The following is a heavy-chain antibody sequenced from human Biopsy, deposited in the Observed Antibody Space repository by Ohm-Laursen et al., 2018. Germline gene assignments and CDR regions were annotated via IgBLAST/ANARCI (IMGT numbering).Heavy chain of an antibody. CDR2: VFYTGPT. J-gene: IGHJ6*02. V-gene: IGHV4-61*01. CDR1: CGSVNSDPSC. CDR3: ARDAPNGRYPPGNIRHYSAMDV. D-gene: IGHD1-26*01. Sequence: TLSLPRVFSCGSVNSDPSCWSWIRHPPGKGLEWIGFVFYTGPTNYSPSLKSRVTISLDPSRIQFSLRLSSVTAPDTAMYYWARDAPNGRYPPGNIRHYSAMDVWGQGTAVTVSS.